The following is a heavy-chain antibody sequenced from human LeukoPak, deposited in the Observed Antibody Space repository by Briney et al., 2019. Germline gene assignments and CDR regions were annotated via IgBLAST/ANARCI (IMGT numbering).Heavy chain of an antibody. CDR2: ISGSGGST. CDR1: GFTFSSYA. CDR3: AKAPRIVVVPAAIDY. J-gene: IGHJ4*02. Sequence: PGGSLRLSCAASGFTFSSYAMSWVRQAPGKGLEWVSAISGSGGSTYYADSVKGRFTISRDNSKNTLYLQMNSLRAEDTAVYYCAKAPRIVVVPAAIDYWGQGTLVTVSS. D-gene: IGHD2-2*01. V-gene: IGHV3-23*01.